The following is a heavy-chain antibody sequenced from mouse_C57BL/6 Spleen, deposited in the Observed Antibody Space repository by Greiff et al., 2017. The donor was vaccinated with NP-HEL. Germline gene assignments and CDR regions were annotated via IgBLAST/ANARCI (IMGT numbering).Heavy chain of an antibody. Sequence: QVQLQQSGPELVKPGASVKISCKASGYAFSSSWMNWVKHRPGKGLEWIGRIYPGDGDTNYNGKFKGKATLTADKSSSTAYMQLSSLTSEDSAVYFCARPARGYYAMDYWGQGTSVTVSS. CDR2: IYPGDGDT. J-gene: IGHJ4*01. CDR3: ARPARGYYAMDY. V-gene: IGHV1-82*01. CDR1: GYAFSSSW.